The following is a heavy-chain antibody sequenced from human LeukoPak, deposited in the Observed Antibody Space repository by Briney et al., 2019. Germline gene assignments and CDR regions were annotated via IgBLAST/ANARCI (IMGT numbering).Heavy chain of an antibody. CDR2: IYAPGDT. CDR3: ARRPRGVIIKTWFDP. CDR1: GGSISSDRYY. D-gene: IGHD3-10*01. V-gene: IGHV4-61*02. J-gene: IGHJ5*02. Sequence: PSETLSLTCSVSGGSISSDRYYWSWIRQPAGRGLEWIGRIYAPGDTKYDPSLQSRVTISIDTSKNQFSLKLRFVAAADTAVYYCARRPRGVIIKTWFDPWGQGTLVTVSS.